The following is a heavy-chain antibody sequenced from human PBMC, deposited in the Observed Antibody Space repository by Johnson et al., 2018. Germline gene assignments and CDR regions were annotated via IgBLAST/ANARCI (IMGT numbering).Heavy chain of an antibody. Sequence: EVQLLESGGGLVQPGGSLRLSCAASGFTFSSYAMSWVRQAPGKGLEWVSAISGSGGSTYYADSVKGRFTISRDNSKNTLYLQMTSLRAEDTAVYYCAKDHCSSTSGYVGMDVWGQGTTVTVSS. V-gene: IGHV3-23*01. CDR2: ISGSGGST. D-gene: IGHD2-2*01. CDR3: AKDHCSSTSGYVGMDV. CDR1: GFTFSSYA. J-gene: IGHJ6*02.